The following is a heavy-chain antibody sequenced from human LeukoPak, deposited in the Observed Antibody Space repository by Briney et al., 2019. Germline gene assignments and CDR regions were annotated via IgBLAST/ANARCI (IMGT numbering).Heavy chain of an antibody. D-gene: IGHD3-10*01. CDR2: IKEDGTET. J-gene: IGHJ4*02. CDR1: GFPFSSDY. Sequence: GESLTLSCAASGFPFSSDYMSWVRQAPGKGLEWVANIKEDGTETHYVDSVRGRFTVSRDNAKISLFLQMNSLRVEDTALYYCTREHWFGELGSWGQGTLVTVSS. CDR3: TREHWFGELGS. V-gene: IGHV3-7*01.